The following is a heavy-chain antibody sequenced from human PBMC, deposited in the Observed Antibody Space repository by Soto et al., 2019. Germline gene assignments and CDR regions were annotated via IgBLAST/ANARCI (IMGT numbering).Heavy chain of an antibody. CDR3: ARRSGYYIFDY. V-gene: IGHV3-66*01. J-gene: IGHJ4*02. D-gene: IGHD3-3*01. Sequence: EVQLVESGGGLVQPGGSLRLSCAASGFTVSSNYMSWVRQAPGKGLEWVSVIYSGGSTYYADSVKGRFTISRDNSKNTLYLQMISLRAEDTAVYYCARRSGYYIFDYWGQGTLVTVSS. CDR1: GFTVSSNY. CDR2: IYSGGST.